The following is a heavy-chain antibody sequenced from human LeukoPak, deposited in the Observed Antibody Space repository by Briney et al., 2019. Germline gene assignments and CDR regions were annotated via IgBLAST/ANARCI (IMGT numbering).Heavy chain of an antibody. Sequence: SQTLSLTCTVSGGSISSGSYYWRWIRQPAGKGLEWIGRIYTSGSTNYNPSLKSRVTISVDTSKNQFSLKLSSVTAADTAVYYCARVRGITIFGALPLNAFDIWGQGTMVTVSS. D-gene: IGHD3-3*01. V-gene: IGHV4-61*02. CDR1: GGSISSGSYY. J-gene: IGHJ3*02. CDR2: IYTSGST. CDR3: ARVRGITIFGALPLNAFDI.